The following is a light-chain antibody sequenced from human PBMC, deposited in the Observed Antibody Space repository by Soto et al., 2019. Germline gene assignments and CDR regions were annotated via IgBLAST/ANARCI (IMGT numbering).Light chain of an antibody. CDR3: QQCYSTPRT. Sequence: DIQMTQSPCSLSASVGDRVTITCRASQSISTYLNWYQQKVGKAPKLLIYAASSLQRGVPSRFSGSGSGTDFTLTISSLQPEDFATYYCQQCYSTPRTFGQGTKLEIK. CDR1: QSISTY. V-gene: IGKV1-39*01. J-gene: IGKJ2*02. CDR2: AAS.